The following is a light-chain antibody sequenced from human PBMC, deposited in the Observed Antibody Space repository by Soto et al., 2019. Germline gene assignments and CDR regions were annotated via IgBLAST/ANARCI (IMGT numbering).Light chain of an antibody. J-gene: IGKJ1*01. Sequence: DIQMTQSPSTLSASVGDRVTITCRASQSISTWLAWYQQKPWKAPKLLIYQASNFESGVPSRFSGSGSGSEFTLSISSLQADDFAAYLCQQYNRVRRRFGQGTKVEIK. CDR3: QQYNRVRRR. CDR1: QSISTW. CDR2: QAS. V-gene: IGKV1-5*03.